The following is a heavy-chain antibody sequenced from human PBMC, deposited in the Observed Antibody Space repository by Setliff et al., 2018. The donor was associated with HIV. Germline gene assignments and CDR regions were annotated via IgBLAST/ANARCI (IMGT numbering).Heavy chain of an antibody. V-gene: IGHV4-61*02. CDR2: IFSSGST. D-gene: IGHD3-22*01. Sequence: PSETLSLTCTVSGGSISSGSYYWSWIRQPAGKGLEWIGRIFSSGSTSYNPSLKSRVTMSVDTSKNQFSLSLSSVTAADTAVYYCARDPVITMMVGPRFYFDYWGQGILVTVSS. CDR1: GGSISSGSYY. CDR3: ARDPVITMMVGPRFYFDY. J-gene: IGHJ4*02.